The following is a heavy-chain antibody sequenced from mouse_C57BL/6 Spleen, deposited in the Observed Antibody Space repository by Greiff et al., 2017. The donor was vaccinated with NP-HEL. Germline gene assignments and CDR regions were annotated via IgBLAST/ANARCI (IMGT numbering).Heavy chain of an antibody. V-gene: IGHV1-69*01. J-gene: IGHJ3*01. Sequence: VKLQQPGAELVMPGASVKLSCKASGYTFTSYWMHWVKQRPGQGLEWIGEIDPSDSYTNYNQKFKGKSTLTVDKSSSTAYMQLSSLTSEDSAVYYCARGTTGAWFAYWGQGTLVTVSA. CDR2: IDPSDSYT. D-gene: IGHD1-1*01. CDR1: GYTFTSYW. CDR3: ARGTTGAWFAY.